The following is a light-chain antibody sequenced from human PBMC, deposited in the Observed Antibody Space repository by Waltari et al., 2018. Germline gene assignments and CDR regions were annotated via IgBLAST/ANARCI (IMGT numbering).Light chain of an antibody. J-gene: IGKJ2*01. CDR3: QQYDRSPHI. V-gene: IGKV1-33*01. Sequence: DIQMTQSPSSLSASLGDRVTITCQASQDIGNFLNWYRQRPGKSPNLLIYAASTLETGVPSRFSGSGSGTHFTLTISTVQPEDIATYYCQQYDRSPHIFGQGTKLDIK. CDR2: AAS. CDR1: QDIGNF.